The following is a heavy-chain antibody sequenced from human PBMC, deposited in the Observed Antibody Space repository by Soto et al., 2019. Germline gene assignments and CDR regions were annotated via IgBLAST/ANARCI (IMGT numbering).Heavy chain of an antibody. D-gene: IGHD5-12*01. Sequence: SDTLSLTCTVSGGSIHSADYYWSWVRQPPGKGLEWIGYIYYSGSTYFNPSLKSRVTISKDTSKNQFSLRLSSVTAADTAVYYCARAIVVTIGGMDVWGQGTTVTVSS. J-gene: IGHJ6*02. V-gene: IGHV4-30-4*02. CDR3: ARAIVVTIGGMDV. CDR2: IYYSGST. CDR1: GGSIHSADYY.